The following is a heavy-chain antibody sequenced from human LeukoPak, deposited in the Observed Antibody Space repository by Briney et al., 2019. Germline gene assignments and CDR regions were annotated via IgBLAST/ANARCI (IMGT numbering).Heavy chain of an antibody. J-gene: IGHJ4*02. CDR2: IYHSGST. V-gene: IGHV4-38-2*02. CDR3: ARERKGYSYGYVDY. CDR1: GYSISSGYY. D-gene: IGHD5-18*01. Sequence: SETLSLTCTVSGYSISSGYYWGWIRQPPGKGLEWIGSIYHSGSTYYNPSLKSRVTISVDTSKNQFSLKLSSVTAADTAVYYCARERKGYSYGYVDYWGQGTLVTVSS.